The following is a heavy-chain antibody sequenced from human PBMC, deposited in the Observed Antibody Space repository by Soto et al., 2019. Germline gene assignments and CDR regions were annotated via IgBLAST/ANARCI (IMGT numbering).Heavy chain of an antibody. V-gene: IGHV5-51*01. Sequence: GESLKISCKGSGYSFTSYWIGWVRQMPGKGLEWMGIIYPGDSDTRYSPSFQGQVTISADKSISTAYLQWSSLKASDTAMYYCARQRFVEWLPYYYYGMDVWGQGTTVTVSS. D-gene: IGHD3-3*01. CDR2: IYPGDSDT. J-gene: IGHJ6*02. CDR1: GYSFTSYW. CDR3: ARQRFVEWLPYYYYGMDV.